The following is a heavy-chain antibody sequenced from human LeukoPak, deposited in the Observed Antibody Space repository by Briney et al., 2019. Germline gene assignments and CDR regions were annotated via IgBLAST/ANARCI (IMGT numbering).Heavy chain of an antibody. J-gene: IGHJ4*02. Sequence: GGSLRLSCAASGFTFDDYAMHWVRQAPGKGLEWVSLISGDGASTYYADSVKGRFTISRDNSKNSLYLQMNSLRTEDTALYYCAKNGGYSYGYLGPLDYWGQGTLVTVSS. CDR2: ISGDGAST. V-gene: IGHV3-43*02. D-gene: IGHD5-18*01. CDR3: AKNGGYSYGYLGPLDY. CDR1: GFTFDDYA.